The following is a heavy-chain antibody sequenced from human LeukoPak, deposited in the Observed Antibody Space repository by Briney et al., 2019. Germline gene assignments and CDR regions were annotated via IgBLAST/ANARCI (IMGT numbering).Heavy chain of an antibody. CDR2: IKSKVDGGTT. D-gene: IGHD1-1*01. CDR3: IADTPPWNPYGLDY. CDR1: GFTFSSAW. Sequence: PGGSLRLSCAPSGFTFSSAWMHWVRQAPRKGLEWVGRIKSKVDGGTTDYAAPVKGRFTISRDDLENMLYLQMNSLKTEDTAVYYCIADTPPWNPYGLDYWGQGTLVTVSS. V-gene: IGHV3-15*07. J-gene: IGHJ4*02.